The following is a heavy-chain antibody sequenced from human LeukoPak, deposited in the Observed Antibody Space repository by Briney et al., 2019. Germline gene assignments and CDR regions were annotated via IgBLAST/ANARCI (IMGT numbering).Heavy chain of an antibody. D-gene: IGHD6-19*01. J-gene: IGHJ3*02. V-gene: IGHV3-23*01. CDR2: ITTGGGST. CDR3: AKDRVAGTRSFEI. CDR1: GFTFSNYA. Sequence: GGSLRLSCAASGFTFSNYAMDWVRQAPGKGLEWVSAITTGGGSTFYADSVKGRFTISRDNSKNTLYLQMNSLRAEDTAEYTCAKDRVAGTRSFEICGQGTMVTVSS.